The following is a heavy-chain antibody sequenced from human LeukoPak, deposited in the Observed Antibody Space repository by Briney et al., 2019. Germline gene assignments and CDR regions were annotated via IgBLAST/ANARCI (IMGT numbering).Heavy chain of an antibody. CDR2: SISIFGRA. D-gene: IGHD2-2*01. CDR3: ARSFPNSSSTSCYDVGHYFDY. Sequence: SSVTVSCKACVCTFRCYAFRWVRQPPAHGREWVGGSISIFGRAHYAQKFQGRLTITADECTSTAYMALSSPRSEDTAVYYCARSFPNSSSTSCYDVGHYFDYWGQGTLATVSS. V-gene: IGHV1-69*13. CDR1: VCTFRCYA. J-gene: IGHJ4*02.